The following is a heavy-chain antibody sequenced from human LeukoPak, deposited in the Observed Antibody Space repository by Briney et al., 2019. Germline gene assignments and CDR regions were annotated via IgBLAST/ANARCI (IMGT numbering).Heavy chain of an antibody. CDR2: IYYSGST. CDR3: AGIDSGHNYSHDNWFDP. J-gene: IGHJ5*02. D-gene: IGHD5-18*01. CDR1: GGSISSHY. Sequence: SETLSLTCTVSGGSISSHYWSWIRQPPGKGLEWIGYIYYSGSTNYNPSLKGRVTISVDTSKNHFSLKVTSVNAADTAVHSCAGIDSGHNYSHDNWFDPWGQGNLVTVSS. V-gene: IGHV4-59*08.